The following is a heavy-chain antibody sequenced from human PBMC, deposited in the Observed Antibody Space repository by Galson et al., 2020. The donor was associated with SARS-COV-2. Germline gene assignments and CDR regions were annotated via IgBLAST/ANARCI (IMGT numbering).Heavy chain of an antibody. J-gene: IGHJ6*02. CDR1: GHTLSTYY. V-gene: IGHV1-46*01. CDR3: ARARSTTFGVVITGQDGLDC. CDR2: ISPTGDST. D-gene: IGHD3-3*01. Sequence: ASVKVSCKSSGHTLSTYYMHWVRQAPGQGLEWMGIISPTGDSTSYAQKFQGRVSLTTDTSTSTAYMELSSLRSEDTAVYYCARARSTTFGVVITGQDGLDCWGQGTTGTVSS.